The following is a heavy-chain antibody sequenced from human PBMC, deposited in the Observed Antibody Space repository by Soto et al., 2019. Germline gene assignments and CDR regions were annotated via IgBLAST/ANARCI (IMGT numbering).Heavy chain of an antibody. D-gene: IGHD6-13*01. CDR1: GFIFATYG. CDR3: ARGNVAAAGLFDY. J-gene: IGHJ4*02. CDR2: LYSDGSHK. V-gene: IGHV3-33*08. Sequence: QVQLVESGGGVVQPGGSLRLSCVASGFIFATYGMHWVRQAPGKGLEWVAVLYSDGSHKNYADSVKGRFTISRDKSKNTLYLQMYTMRAESTAVYYCARGNVAAAGLFDYWGQGTLVTVSS.